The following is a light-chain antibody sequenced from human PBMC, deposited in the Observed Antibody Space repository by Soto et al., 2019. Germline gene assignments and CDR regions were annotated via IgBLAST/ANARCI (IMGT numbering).Light chain of an antibody. CDR2: ENN. Sequence: QSVLTQPPSVSAAPGQKVTISCSGSSSNIGNNYVSWYQQLPGTAPKLLIYENNRRPSGIPDRFSGSKSGTSATLGITGLQTGDEADYYCETWETSLSAGVFGGGTKVTVL. V-gene: IGLV1-51*02. CDR1: SSNIGNNY. J-gene: IGLJ3*02. CDR3: ETWETSLSAGV.